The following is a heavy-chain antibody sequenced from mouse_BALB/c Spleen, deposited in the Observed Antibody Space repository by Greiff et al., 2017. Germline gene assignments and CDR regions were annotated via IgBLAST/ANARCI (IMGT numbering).Heavy chain of an antibody. CDR3: SRRSTTAYAMDY. D-gene: IGHD1-2*01. J-gene: IGHJ4*01. CDR1: GFTFSSYA. V-gene: IGHV5-9-3*01. CDR2: ISSGGSYT. Sequence: EVQLLESGGGLVKPGGSLKLSCAASGFTFSSYAMSWVRQTPEKRLEWVATISSGGSYTYYPDSVKGRFTISRDNAKNTLYLQMSSLRSEDTAMYYCSRRSTTAYAMDYWGQGTSVTVSS.